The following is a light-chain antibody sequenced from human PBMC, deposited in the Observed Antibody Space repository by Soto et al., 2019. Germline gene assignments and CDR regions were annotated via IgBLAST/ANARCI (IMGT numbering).Light chain of an antibody. CDR3: AAWDDSLNGGV. CDR1: SSNIGSNT. V-gene: IGLV1-44*01. J-gene: IGLJ3*02. Sequence: QLVLTQSPSASGTPGQRVTLSCSGSSSNIGSNTVTWYQQLPGTAPKLLIYSSYQRPSGVPDRFSGSKSGTSASLAISGLQSEDEADYYCAAWDDSLNGGVFGGGTKVTVL. CDR2: SSY.